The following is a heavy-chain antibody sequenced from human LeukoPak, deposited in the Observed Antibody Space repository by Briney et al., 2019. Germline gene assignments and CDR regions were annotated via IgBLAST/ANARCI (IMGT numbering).Heavy chain of an antibody. J-gene: IGHJ4*02. CDR1: GGTLSSYA. V-gene: IGHV1-69*05. CDR2: IIPIFGTA. CDR3: ARAGAIAAYFDY. Sequence: SVKVSCKASGGTLSSYAISWVRQAPGQGLEWMGGIIPIFGTANYAQKFQGRVTITTDESTSTAYMELSSLRSEDTAVYYCARAGAIAAYFDYWGQGTLVTVSS. D-gene: IGHD6-13*01.